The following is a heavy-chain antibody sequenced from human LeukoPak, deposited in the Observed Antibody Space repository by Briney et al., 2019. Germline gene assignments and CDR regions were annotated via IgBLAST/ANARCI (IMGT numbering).Heavy chain of an antibody. CDR1: GGSISSGAYY. CDR3: ARVPYYDTTGYLLPLFDY. Sequence: PSETLSLTCTVSGGSISSGAYYWTWIRQHPGKGLEWIGYIYYTGSTYYNPSLKSRVTISVDTSKNQFSLKLSSVTAADTAVYYCARVPYYDTTGYLLPLFDYWGQGTLVTVSS. V-gene: IGHV4-30-4*08. CDR2: IYYTGST. D-gene: IGHD3-22*01. J-gene: IGHJ4*02.